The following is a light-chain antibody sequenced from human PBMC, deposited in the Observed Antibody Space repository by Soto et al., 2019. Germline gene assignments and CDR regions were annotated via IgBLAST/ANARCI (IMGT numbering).Light chain of an antibody. V-gene: IGKV1-8*01. CDR2: GAS. CDR1: QGISSY. Sequence: IRMTQSPSSFSASTGDRVTITCRASQGISSYLAWYQQKPGKAPKLLIYGASSLQSGVPSRFSGSGSGTDFALTISCLQSEDFATYYCQQYYNYPQTFGPGTKVDIK. J-gene: IGKJ3*01. CDR3: QQYYNYPQT.